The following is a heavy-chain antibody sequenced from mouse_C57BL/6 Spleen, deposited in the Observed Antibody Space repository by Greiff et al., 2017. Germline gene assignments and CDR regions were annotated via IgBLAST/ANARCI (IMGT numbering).Heavy chain of an antibody. CDR2: IDPEDGAT. J-gene: IGHJ2*01. Sequence: EVQLQQSGAELVKPGASVKLSCTASGFNIKDYYMHWVKQRTEQGLEWIGRIDPEDGATKYAPKFQGKATITADTSSNTAYLQLSSLTSEDSAVYCCGRREDDYFDYWGQGTTLTVSS. CDR1: GFNIKDYY. CDR3: GRREDDYFDY. V-gene: IGHV14-2*01.